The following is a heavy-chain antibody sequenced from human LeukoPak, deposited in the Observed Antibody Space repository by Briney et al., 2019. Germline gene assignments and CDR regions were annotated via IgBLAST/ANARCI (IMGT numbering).Heavy chain of an antibody. V-gene: IGHV3-53*01. Sequence: GGSLRLSCAASGFTFSSNYMTWVRQAPGKGLEWVSVIYKNAITCHADTVKGRFTISRDNAKNMLYLQMNSLRADDTAVYYCARVLRYCSGGNCYSGGLGYMDVWGKGTTVTISS. CDR1: GFTFSSNY. CDR3: ARVLRYCSGGNCYSGGLGYMDV. D-gene: IGHD2-15*01. CDR2: IYKNAIT. J-gene: IGHJ6*03.